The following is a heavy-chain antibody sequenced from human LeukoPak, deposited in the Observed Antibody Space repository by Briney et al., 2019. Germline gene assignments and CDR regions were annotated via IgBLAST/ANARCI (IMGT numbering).Heavy chain of an antibody. Sequence: ASVKVSCKASGYTFTGYYMHWVRQAPGQGLEWMGWINPNSGGTNYAQKFQGRVTMTRDTSISTAYMELSSLRSEDTAVYYCAAAVLRYFDENAFDIWGQGTMVTVSS. V-gene: IGHV1-2*02. CDR1: GYTFTGYY. CDR3: AAAVLRYFDENAFDI. CDR2: INPNSGGT. J-gene: IGHJ3*02. D-gene: IGHD3-9*01.